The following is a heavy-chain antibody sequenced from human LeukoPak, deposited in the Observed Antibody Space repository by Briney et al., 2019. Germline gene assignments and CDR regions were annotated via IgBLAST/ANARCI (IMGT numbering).Heavy chain of an antibody. CDR2: ISYDGTNE. V-gene: IGHV3-30-3*01. CDR3: ARGTDYYGSGTYSYFDY. Sequence: PGRSLRLSCAASGFTFSSYTMHWVRQAPGKGLEWVAVISYDGTNEYYADSVKGRFTISRDNSKNTLYLQMNSPRPEDTAVYSCARGTDYYGSGTYSYFDYWGQGTLVTVSS. D-gene: IGHD3-10*01. CDR1: GFTFSSYT. J-gene: IGHJ4*02.